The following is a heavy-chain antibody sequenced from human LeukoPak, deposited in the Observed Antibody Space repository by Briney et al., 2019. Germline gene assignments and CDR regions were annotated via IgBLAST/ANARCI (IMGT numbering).Heavy chain of an antibody. Sequence: GASVKVSCKASGYTFTSYGISWVRQAPGQGLEWMGWISAYNGNTNYAQKLQGRVTMTTDTSTSTAYMELRSLRSDDTAVYYCARGQRPNYYDSSGYPDYWGQGTLVTVSS. CDR1: GYTFTSYG. J-gene: IGHJ4*02. CDR3: ARGQRPNYYDSSGYPDY. D-gene: IGHD3-22*01. V-gene: IGHV1-18*01. CDR2: ISAYNGNT.